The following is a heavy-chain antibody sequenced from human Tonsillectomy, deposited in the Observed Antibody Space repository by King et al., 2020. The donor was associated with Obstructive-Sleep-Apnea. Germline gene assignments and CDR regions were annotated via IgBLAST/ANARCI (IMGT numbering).Heavy chain of an antibody. Sequence: QLVQSGSELKKPGASVKVSCKASGYILSTYGMNWVRQAPGQGLEWMGWTNTNTGNPTYAQAFTGRFVFSLDTSVSTAYLQISSLKAEDTAVYYCARGETPSSSAWYNWFDPWGQGTLVTVSS. CDR1: GYILSTYG. CDR3: ARGETPSSSAWYNWFDP. V-gene: IGHV7-4-1*02. J-gene: IGHJ5*02. D-gene: IGHD6-19*01. CDR2: TNTNTGNP.